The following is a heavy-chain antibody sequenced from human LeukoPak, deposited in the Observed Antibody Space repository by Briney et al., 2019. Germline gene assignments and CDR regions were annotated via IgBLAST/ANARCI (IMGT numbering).Heavy chain of an antibody. CDR3: AKDTLMIASYYYYYYMDV. J-gene: IGHJ6*03. V-gene: IGHV3-21*01. CDR1: GFTFSSYS. D-gene: IGHD3-22*01. CDR2: ISSSSSYI. Sequence: NTGGSLRLSCAASGFTFSSYSMNWVRQAPGKGLEWVSSISSSSSYIYYADSVKGRFTISRDNAKNSLYLQMNSLRAEDTAVYYCAKDTLMIASYYYYYYMDVWGKGTTVTISS.